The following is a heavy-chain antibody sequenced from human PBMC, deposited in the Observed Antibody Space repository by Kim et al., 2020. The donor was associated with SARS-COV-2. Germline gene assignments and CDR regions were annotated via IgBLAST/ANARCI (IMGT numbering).Heavy chain of an antibody. D-gene: IGHD1-7*01. CDR2: VFYSGST. J-gene: IGHJ6*02. Sequence: SETLSLTCTVSGGSISSYYWSWIRQPPGKGLEWIGYVFYSGSTNYNPSLSSRVTISVDTSKNQFSLKLNSVTPPDTAVYYFARHVTVNYYRNSRYYVMDVWGPGTTVTVSS. CDR3: ARHVTVNYYRNSRYYVMDV. CDR1: GGSISSYY. V-gene: IGHV4-59*13.